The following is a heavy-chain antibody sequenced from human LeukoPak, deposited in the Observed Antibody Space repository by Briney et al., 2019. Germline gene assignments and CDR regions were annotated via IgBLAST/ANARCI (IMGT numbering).Heavy chain of an antibody. CDR2: INHCGST. CDR1: GGSFSGYY. V-gene: IGHV4-34*01. CDR3: ARGWGFWSGYPFDY. J-gene: IGHJ4*02. D-gene: IGHD3-3*01. Sequence: SETLSLTCAVYGGSFSGYYWSWIRQPPGKGLEWIGEINHCGSTNYNPSLKSRVTISVDTSKNQFSLKLSSVTAADTAVYYCARGWGFWSGYPFDYWGQGTLVTVSS.